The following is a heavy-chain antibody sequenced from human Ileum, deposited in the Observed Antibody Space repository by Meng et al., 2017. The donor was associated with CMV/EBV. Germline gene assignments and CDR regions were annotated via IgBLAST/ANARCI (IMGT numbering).Heavy chain of an antibody. CDR3: ARVGATTFDY. J-gene: IGHJ4*02. Sequence: SCKASGYTFTSCYMHWVRQAPGQELECIRIINPSDGSTSTAQKFQGRVTMTRDTSTSTVYMELSSLRSGDTAVYYCARVGATTFDYWGQGTLVTVSS. CDR1: GYTFTSCY. V-gene: IGHV1-46*01. CDR2: INPSDGST. D-gene: IGHD1-26*01.